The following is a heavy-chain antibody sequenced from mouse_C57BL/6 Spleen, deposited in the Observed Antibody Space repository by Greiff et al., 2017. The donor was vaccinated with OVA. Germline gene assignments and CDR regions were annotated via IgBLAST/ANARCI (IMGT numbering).Heavy chain of an antibody. CDR2: IRNKANGYTT. J-gene: IGHJ1*03. CDR3: ARERWYFDV. V-gene: IGHV7-3*01. CDR1: GFTFTDYY. Sequence: EVQRVESGGGLVQPGGSLSLSCAASGFTFTDYYMSWVRQPPGKALEWLGFIRNKANGYTTEYSASVKGRFTISRDNSQSILYLQMNALRAEDSATYYCARERWYFDVWGTGTTVTVSS.